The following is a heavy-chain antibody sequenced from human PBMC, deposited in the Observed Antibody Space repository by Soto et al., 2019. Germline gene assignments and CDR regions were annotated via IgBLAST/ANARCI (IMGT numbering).Heavy chain of an antibody. V-gene: IGHV3-33*01. CDR2: IWYDGSNK. J-gene: IGHJ6*02. CDR1: GFSFSSYG. CDR3: ARAVDGDYITVNYYYGMDV. Sequence: QVQLVESGGGVVQPGRSLRLSCAASGFSFSSYGMHWVRQAPGKGLEWVAVIWYDGSNKYYADSVKGRFTISRDDSKITLYLQMNSLRAEDTAVYYCARAVDGDYITVNYYYGMDVWGQGTTVTVSS. D-gene: IGHD4-17*01.